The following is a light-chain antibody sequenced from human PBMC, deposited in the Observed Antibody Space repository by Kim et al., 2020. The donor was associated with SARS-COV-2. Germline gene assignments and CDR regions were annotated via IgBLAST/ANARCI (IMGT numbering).Light chain of an antibody. CDR3: CSYAGSYTWV. CDR1: SNDVGSYNY. Sequence: GQSVTISCTGGSNDVGSYNYVSWYQQHPGKAPKLMIYDVTNRPSGVPDRFSGSKSGNTASLTISGLLAEDEADYYCCSYAGSYTWVFGGGTQLTVL. CDR2: DVT. V-gene: IGLV2-11*03. J-gene: IGLJ3*02.